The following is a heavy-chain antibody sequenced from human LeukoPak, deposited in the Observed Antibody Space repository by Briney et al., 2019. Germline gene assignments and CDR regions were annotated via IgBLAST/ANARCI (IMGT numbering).Heavy chain of an antibody. D-gene: IGHD3-10*01. CDR1: GYTFTSYD. CDR3: AGGFTYGHPLDS. Sequence: ASVKVSCKASGYTFTSYDVNWVRQVTGQRLEWMGWMNPANGNTGYVQNFQGRVTMTRDTSITTAYMELSSLTSEDTAVYYCAGGFTYGHPLDSWGQGTLVIVSS. V-gene: IGHV1-8*01. CDR2: MNPANGNT. J-gene: IGHJ4*02.